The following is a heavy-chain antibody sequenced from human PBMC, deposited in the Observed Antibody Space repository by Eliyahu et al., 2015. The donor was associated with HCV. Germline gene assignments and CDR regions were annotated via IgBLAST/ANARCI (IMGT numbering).Heavy chain of an antibody. V-gene: IGHV3-23*03. D-gene: IGHD6-19*01. CDR2: IYSGGSXT. CDR1: GFTFSSXA. CDR3: AKAGPGYSSGWYRRQGYYYYGMDV. Sequence: EVQLLESGGGLVQPGGSXXLSCAASGFTFSSXAMXWXRQAPGKGLEWVSVIYSGGSXTYYADSVKGRFTISRDNSKNTLYLQMNSLRAEDTAVYYCAKAGPGYSSGWYRRQGYYYYGMDVWGQGTTVTVSS. J-gene: IGHJ6*02.